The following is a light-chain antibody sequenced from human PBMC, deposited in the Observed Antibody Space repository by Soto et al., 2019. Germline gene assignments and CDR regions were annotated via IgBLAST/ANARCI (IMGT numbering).Light chain of an antibody. J-gene: IGKJ4*01. CDR3: QQYNNWPLT. CDR1: PSVAGN. CDR2: GAS. Sequence: EIVMTQSPATLSVSPGERATLSCRASPSVAGNLAWYQQKPGQAPRLLMYGASTRATGIPARFSGSGSGTEFTLTISSLQSEDFGVYYCQQYNNWPLTFGGGTKVEIK. V-gene: IGKV3-15*01.